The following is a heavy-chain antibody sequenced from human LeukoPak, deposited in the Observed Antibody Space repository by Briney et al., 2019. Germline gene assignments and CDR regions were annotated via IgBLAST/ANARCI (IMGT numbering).Heavy chain of an antibody. J-gene: IGHJ5*02. Sequence: SETLSLTCTVSGDSISSGDYYWTWICQPPGKGLEWIGYINYSGSTYYNPSLKSRVIISVDTSKNQFSLKLSSVTAADTAVYYCARHWILITMVRRVMARWFDPWGQGTLVTVSS. D-gene: IGHD3-10*01. CDR1: GDSISSGDYY. CDR3: ARHWILITMVRRVMARWFDP. CDR2: INYSGST. V-gene: IGHV4-30-4*08.